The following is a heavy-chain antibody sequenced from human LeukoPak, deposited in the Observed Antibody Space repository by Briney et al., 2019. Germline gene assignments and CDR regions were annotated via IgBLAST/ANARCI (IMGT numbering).Heavy chain of an antibody. CDR3: ARRTGDTRFCSRFSCFLPDY. J-gene: IGHJ4*02. V-gene: IGHV3-30*01. Sequence: GGSLRLSCAASGFTFSDFGMNWVRQAPGKGLEWVASISNGGTEFYADSVKGRFAISRDTSTNTLSLQMNSLRAEDTAVYFCARRTGDTRFCSRFSCFLPDYWGQGTLVTVSS. CDR2: ISNGGTE. D-gene: IGHD2-2*01. CDR1: GFTFSDFG.